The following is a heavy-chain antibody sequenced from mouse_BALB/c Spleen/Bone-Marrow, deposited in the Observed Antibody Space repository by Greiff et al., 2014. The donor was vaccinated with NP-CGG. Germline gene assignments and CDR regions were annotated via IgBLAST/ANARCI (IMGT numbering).Heavy chain of an antibody. CDR3: ARQLAYAMDY. CDR1: GFTFRDYY. J-gene: IGHJ4*01. D-gene: IGHD4-1*01. CDR2: ITKGGGST. V-gene: IGHV5-12*02. Sequence: EVKLVESGGGLVQPGGSLKLSCATSGFTFRDYYMYWVRQTPEKRLEWVAYITKGGGSTYYPDIVKGRFTISRDNAKNTLYLQMSRLKSEDTAMYYCARQLAYAMDYWGQGTSVTVSS.